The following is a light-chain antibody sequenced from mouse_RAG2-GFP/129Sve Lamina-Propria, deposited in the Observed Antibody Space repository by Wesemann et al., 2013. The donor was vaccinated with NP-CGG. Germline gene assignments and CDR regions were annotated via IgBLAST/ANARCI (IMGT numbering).Light chain of an antibody. CDR2: SAS. J-gene: IGKJ4*01. Sequence: DIVMTQSQKFMSTTVGDRVSITCKASQNVGTAVAWYQQKPGQSPKLLIYSASNRYTGVPDRFTGSGSGTDFTLTISNMQSEDLADYFCQQYNSYPFTFGSGTKLEIK. V-gene: IGKV6-13*01. CDR1: QNVGTA. CDR3: QQYNSYPFT.